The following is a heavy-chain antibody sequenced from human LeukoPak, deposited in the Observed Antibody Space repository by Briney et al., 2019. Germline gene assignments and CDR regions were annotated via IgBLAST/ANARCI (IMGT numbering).Heavy chain of an antibody. D-gene: IGHD3-9*01. V-gene: IGHV3-23*01. CDR2: ISDSGDTT. CDR3: AKPYYDMLTGKGPSDF. J-gene: IGHJ4*02. Sequence: GGSLRLSCTASGFTFSAYAMHWVRQAPGKGLEWVSGISDSGDTTYYADSVKGRFTISRDNSKNTLYLQMNNLRAEDMAVYYCAKPYYDMLTGKGPSDFWGRGTLVTVSS. CDR1: GFTFSAYA.